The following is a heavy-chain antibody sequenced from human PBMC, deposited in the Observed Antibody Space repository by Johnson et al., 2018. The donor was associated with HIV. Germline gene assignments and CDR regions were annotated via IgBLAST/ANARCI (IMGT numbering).Heavy chain of an antibody. CDR3: VRGIVVVVAAGRADAFDI. Sequence: VQLVESGGGVVRPGGSLRLSCAASGFTFDDHGMSWVRQVPGKGLEWVSGINWNGGSKDYADSVKGRFTIPRDNAKNSLYLQMNSLRAEDTALYYCVRGIVVVVAAGRADAFDIWGQGTMVTVSS. J-gene: IGHJ3*02. CDR1: GFTFDDHG. CDR2: INWNGGSK. D-gene: IGHD2-15*01. V-gene: IGHV3-20*04.